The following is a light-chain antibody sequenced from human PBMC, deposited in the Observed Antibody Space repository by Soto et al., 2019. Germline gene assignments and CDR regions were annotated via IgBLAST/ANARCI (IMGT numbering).Light chain of an antibody. CDR1: SGHSSYI. V-gene: IGLV4-60*02. Sequence: QLVLTQSSSASASLGSSVKVTCTLSSGHSSYIIAWHQQQPGKAPRYLMKLEGSGIYKKGSVVPDRFSGSSSRADRYLTISNLQFEDEADYYCETWDTNTRVFGGGTKLTVL. CDR3: ETWDTNTRV. CDR2: LEGSGIY. J-gene: IGLJ2*01.